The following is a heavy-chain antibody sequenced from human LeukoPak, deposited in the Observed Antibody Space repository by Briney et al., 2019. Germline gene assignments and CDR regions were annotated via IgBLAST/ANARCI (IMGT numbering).Heavy chain of an antibody. Sequence: SETLSLTCAVYGGSFSGYYWSWIRQPPGKGLEWIGEIYHSGSTNYNPSLKSRVTISVDKSKNQFSLKLSSVTAADTAAYYCARDLWYSSSSDYYYYYMDVWGKGTTVTVSS. D-gene: IGHD6-6*01. CDR1: GGSFSGYY. CDR2: IYHSGST. J-gene: IGHJ6*03. V-gene: IGHV4-34*01. CDR3: ARDLWYSSSSDYYYYYMDV.